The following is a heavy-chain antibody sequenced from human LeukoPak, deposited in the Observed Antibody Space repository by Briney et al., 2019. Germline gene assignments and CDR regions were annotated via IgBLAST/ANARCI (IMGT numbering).Heavy chain of an antibody. D-gene: IGHD3-3*01. CDR2: IDNDGHGI. CDR3: ATGGGWVPSFGVVTHIDV. Sequence: GGSLRLSCAASGFTFSGYWMHWVRQGPEKGLELVSRIDNDGHGILYADSVRGRFTTSRDNAKNTLYLQMNSLRFEDTAVYYCATGGGWVPSFGVVTHIDVWGKGTTVTVSS. J-gene: IGHJ6*03. V-gene: IGHV3-74*03. CDR1: GFTFSGYW.